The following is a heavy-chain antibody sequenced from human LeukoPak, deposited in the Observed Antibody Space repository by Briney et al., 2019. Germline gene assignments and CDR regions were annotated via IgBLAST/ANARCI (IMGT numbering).Heavy chain of an antibody. J-gene: IGHJ3*02. D-gene: IGHD6-13*01. V-gene: IGHV3-48*01. CDR3: ARDSRIAAAGFGHDAFDI. Sequence: GGSLRLSCAASGFTFSTYNMNWVRQAPGKGLEWVSYISSSSNTIYYADSVKGRFTISRDNSKNTLYLQMNSLRAEDTAVYYCARDSRIAAAGFGHDAFDIWGQGTMVTVSS. CDR2: ISSSSNTI. CDR1: GFTFSTYN.